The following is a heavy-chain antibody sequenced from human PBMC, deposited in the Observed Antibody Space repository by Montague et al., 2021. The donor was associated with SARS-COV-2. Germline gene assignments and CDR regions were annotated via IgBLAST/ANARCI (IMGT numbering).Heavy chain of an antibody. D-gene: IGHD6-19*01. V-gene: IGHV4-31*03. CDR2: IYYSGST. CDR3: ACYVDSNGWLNPRGSGTFDY. Sequence: SETLSLTCTVSGGSISSGGYYWSWIRQHPGKGLEWIGYIYYSGSTYYNPSLKSRVTISVDTSKNQFSLKLSSVTAADTAVYYCACYVDSNGWLNPRGSGTFDYWGQGTLVTVSS. CDR1: GGSISSGGYY. J-gene: IGHJ4*02.